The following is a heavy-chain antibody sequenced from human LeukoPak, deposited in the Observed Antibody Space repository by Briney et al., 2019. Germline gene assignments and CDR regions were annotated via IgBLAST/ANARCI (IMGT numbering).Heavy chain of an antibody. V-gene: IGHV4-39*07. Sequence: PSETLSVTCTGSGASLCISSSHWAWIRQPPGEGLEWIGSFYYTGTIYSHPSLKSRVTISADTSKNQFSLNLKSVTDADTGVYYCARDSDGYTPTNWFDPWGQGTLVTVSS. CDR2: FYYTGTI. CDR3: ARDSDGYTPTNWFDP. J-gene: IGHJ5*02. D-gene: IGHD5-24*01. CDR1: GASLCISSSH.